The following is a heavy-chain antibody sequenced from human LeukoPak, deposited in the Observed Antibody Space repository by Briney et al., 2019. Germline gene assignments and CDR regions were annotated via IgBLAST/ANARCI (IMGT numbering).Heavy chain of an antibody. CDR2: IWYDGSNK. CDR3: AREYYDFTFDY. D-gene: IGHD3-3*01. CDR1: GFTFSSYA. Sequence: PGGSLRLSCAASGFTFSSYAMSWVRQAPGKGLEWVAVIWYDGSNKYYADSVKGRFTISRDNSKNTLYLQMNSLRAEDTAVYYCAREYYDFTFDYWGQGTLVTVSS. J-gene: IGHJ4*02. V-gene: IGHV3-33*08.